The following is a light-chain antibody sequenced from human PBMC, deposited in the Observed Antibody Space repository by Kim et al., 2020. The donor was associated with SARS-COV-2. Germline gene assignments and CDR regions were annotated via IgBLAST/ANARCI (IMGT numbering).Light chain of an antibody. CDR3: NSRDISGNYWV. CDR2: LKD. Sequence: ALGQTDRITCQGDSLRRYYASWFQQKPGQAPVIVIYLKDNRPSGIPDRFSGSTSGNTSSLTITGAQAEDQADYYCNSRDISGNYWVFGGGTQLTVL. CDR1: SLRRYY. V-gene: IGLV3-19*01. J-gene: IGLJ3*02.